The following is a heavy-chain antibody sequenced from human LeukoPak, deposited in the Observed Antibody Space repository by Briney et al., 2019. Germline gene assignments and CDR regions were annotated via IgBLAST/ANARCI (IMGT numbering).Heavy chain of an antibody. V-gene: IGHV3-21*01. Sequence: PGGSLRLSCAASGFTFSSYSMNWVRQAPGKGLEWVSSISSSSSYIYYAGSVKGRFTISRDNAKNSLYLQMNSLRAEDTAVYYCARASSGSYSYYYYMDVWGKGTTVTVSS. J-gene: IGHJ6*03. CDR3: ARASSGSYSYYYYMDV. D-gene: IGHD1-26*01. CDR1: GFTFSSYS. CDR2: ISSSSSYI.